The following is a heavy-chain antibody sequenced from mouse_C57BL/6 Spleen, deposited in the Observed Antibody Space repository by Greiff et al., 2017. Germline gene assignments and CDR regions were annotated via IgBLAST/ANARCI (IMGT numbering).Heavy chain of an antibody. CDR3: ASHYGSSYRFAY. CDR1: GSTFTSYW. V-gene: IGHV1-55*01. Sequence: QVQLQQPGAELVKPGASVKMSCKASGSTFTSYWITWVKQRPGQGLEWIGDIYPGSGSTNYNEKFKSKATLTVDTSSSTAYMQLSSLTSEDSAVYYCASHYGSSYRFAYWGQGTLVTVSA. CDR2: IYPGSGST. D-gene: IGHD1-1*01. J-gene: IGHJ3*01.